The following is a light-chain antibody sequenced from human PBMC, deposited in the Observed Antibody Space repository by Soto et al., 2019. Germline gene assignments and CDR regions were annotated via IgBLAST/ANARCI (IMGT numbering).Light chain of an antibody. V-gene: IGKV3-20*01. CDR1: QTVSSY. CDR3: QQYGTSPIT. Sequence: ENVLTQSPGTLSLSPGERATLSCRASQTVSSYLTWYQQRPGQAPRLLIYGASKRATGIPDRFSGSGSGTDFTLTISRLEPADWALYYCQQYGTSPITFGQGTRLEIK. CDR2: GAS. J-gene: IGKJ5*01.